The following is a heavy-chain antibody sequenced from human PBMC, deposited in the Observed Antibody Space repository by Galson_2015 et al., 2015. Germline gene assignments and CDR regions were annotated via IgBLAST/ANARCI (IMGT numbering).Heavy chain of an antibody. Sequence: RIDPSDSYTNYSPSFQGHVTISADKSISTAYLQWSSLKASDTAMYYCARQFEYSSSSGFDYWGQGTLVTVSS. D-gene: IGHD6-6*01. V-gene: IGHV5-10-1*01. J-gene: IGHJ4*02. CDR3: ARQFEYSSSSGFDY. CDR2: IDPSDSYT.